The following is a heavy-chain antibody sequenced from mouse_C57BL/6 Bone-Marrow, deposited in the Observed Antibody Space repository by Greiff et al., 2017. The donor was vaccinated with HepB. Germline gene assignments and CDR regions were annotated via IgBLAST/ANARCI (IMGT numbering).Heavy chain of an antibody. CDR2: IDPEDGDT. V-gene: IGHV14-1*01. D-gene: IGHD1-1*01. J-gene: IGHJ1*03. Sequence: EVQLQQSGAELVRPGASVKLSCTASGFNIKDYYMHWVKQRPEQGLEWIGRIDPEDGDTEYAPKFQGKATMTADTSSNTAYLQLSSLTSADTAVYYCTTGGTTVVRYFDVWGTGTTVTVSS. CDR1: GFNIKDYY. CDR3: TTGGTTVVRYFDV.